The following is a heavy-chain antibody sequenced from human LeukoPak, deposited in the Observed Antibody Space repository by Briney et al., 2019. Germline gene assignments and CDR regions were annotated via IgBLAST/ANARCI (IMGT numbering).Heavy chain of an antibody. CDR1: GGTFSSYA. Sequence: SVKVCCKASGGTFSSYAISWVRQAPGQGLEWMRGIIPIFGTANYAQKFQGRVTITADESTSTAYMELSSLRSEDTAVYYCARDGGYCSSTSCQPYNWFDPWGQGTLVTVSS. CDR3: ARDGGYCSSTSCQPYNWFDP. V-gene: IGHV1-69*13. D-gene: IGHD2-2*01. CDR2: IIPIFGTA. J-gene: IGHJ5*02.